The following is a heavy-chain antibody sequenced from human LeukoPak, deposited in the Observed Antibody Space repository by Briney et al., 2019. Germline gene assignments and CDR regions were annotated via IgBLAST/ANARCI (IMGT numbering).Heavy chain of an antibody. V-gene: IGHV4-4*07. CDR3: ARGVYGSGDY. CDR1: GGSISSYY. J-gene: IGHJ4*02. Sequence: SETLSLTCTVSGGSISSYYWSWIRHPPRQGLECIGRIYCTGSTNYNPSLKSRVTMSVDTSKSQVSLKLTSVTAADTAVYYCARGVYGSGDYWGQGTLVTVSS. CDR2: IYCTGST. D-gene: IGHD3-10*01.